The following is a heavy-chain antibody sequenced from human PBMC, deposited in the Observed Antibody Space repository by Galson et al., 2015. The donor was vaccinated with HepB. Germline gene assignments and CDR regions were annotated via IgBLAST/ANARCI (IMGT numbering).Heavy chain of an antibody. CDR1: GYTFTSYG. D-gene: IGHD3-3*01. CDR3: ARDSNYDFWSGTGMDV. V-gene: IGHV1-18*04. CDR2: ISAYNGNT. J-gene: IGHJ6*02. Sequence: SVKVSCKASGYTFTSYGISWVRQAPGQGLEWMGWISAYNGNTNYAQKLQGRVTMTTDTSTSTAYMELRSLRSDDTTVYYCARDSNYDFWSGTGMDVWGQGTTVTVSS.